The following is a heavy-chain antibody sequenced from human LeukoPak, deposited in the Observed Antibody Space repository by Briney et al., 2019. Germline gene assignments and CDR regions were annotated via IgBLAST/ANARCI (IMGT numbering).Heavy chain of an antibody. V-gene: IGHV3-30*18. CDR3: AKELGESRVAAAGDFDY. CDR2: ISYDGSSK. CDR1: GFTFSSYG. Sequence: GGSLRLSCAASGFTFSSYGMHWVRQAPGKGLEWVAVISYDGSSKYYADSVKGRFTISRDNSKNTLYLQMNSLRAEDTAVYYCAKELGESRVAAAGDFDYWGQGTLVTVSS. J-gene: IGHJ4*02. D-gene: IGHD6-13*01.